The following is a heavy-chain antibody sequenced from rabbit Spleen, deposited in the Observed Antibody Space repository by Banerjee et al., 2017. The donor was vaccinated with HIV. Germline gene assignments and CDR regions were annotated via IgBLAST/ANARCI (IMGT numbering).Heavy chain of an antibody. D-gene: IGHD4-1*01. J-gene: IGHJ4*01. CDR1: GIDFSSGYW. Sequence: QSLEESGGGLVQPGGTLTLTCTASGIDFSSGYWMCWVRQAPGKGLEWIACINAATGKPVYATWANGRFSISRTSSTTVTLQMTSLTAADTATYLCARDLAGAIGWNFYLWGPGTLVT. CDR3: ARDLAGAIGWNFYL. V-gene: IGHV1S40*01. CDR2: INAATGKP.